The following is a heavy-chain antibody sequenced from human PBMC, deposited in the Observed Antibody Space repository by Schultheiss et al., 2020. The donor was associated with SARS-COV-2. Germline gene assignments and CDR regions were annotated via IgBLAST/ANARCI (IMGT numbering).Heavy chain of an antibody. D-gene: IGHD2-15*01. CDR3: ARRGSGGMTFDH. V-gene: IGHV4-34*01. Sequence: SQTLSLTCAVYGGSFSGYYWSWIRQPPGKGLEWIGYIYHSGSTDYNPSLESRVTMSVDTSKNQFSLKLSSVTAADTAVYYCARRGSGGMTFDHWGQGTRVTVSS. CDR1: GGSFSGYY. J-gene: IGHJ4*02. CDR2: IYHSGST.